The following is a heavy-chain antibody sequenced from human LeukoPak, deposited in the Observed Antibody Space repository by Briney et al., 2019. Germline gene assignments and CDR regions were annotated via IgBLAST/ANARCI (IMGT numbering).Heavy chain of an antibody. Sequence: SQTLSLTCTVSGGSIRSGDYYWSWMRQPPGKGLEWIGYIYYSGSTYYNPSFKSRFTISVDTSKNRFSLRLTSVTAADTAVYYCARGENYYDSSGYYFDSWGQGTLVTVSS. J-gene: IGHJ4*02. CDR1: GGSIRSGDYY. CDR2: IYYSGST. CDR3: ARGENYYDSSGYYFDS. V-gene: IGHV4-30-4*08. D-gene: IGHD3-22*01.